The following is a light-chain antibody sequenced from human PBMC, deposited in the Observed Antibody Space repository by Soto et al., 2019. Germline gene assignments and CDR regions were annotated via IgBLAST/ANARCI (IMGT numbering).Light chain of an antibody. V-gene: IGLV1-44*01. CDR3: ATWDDSLNGLV. CDR1: SSNIGSNF. Sequence: QSVLTQPPSASGTPGQRVTIQCSGSSSNIGSNFVNWYQQLPGTAHKLLMYNNNQRPSGVPDRFSGSKSGTSASLAISGLQSEDEADYHCATWDDSLNGLVFVGGTKLTVL. J-gene: IGLJ3*02. CDR2: NNN.